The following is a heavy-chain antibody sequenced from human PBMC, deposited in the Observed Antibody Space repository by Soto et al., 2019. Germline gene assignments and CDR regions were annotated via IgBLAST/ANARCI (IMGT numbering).Heavy chain of an antibody. CDR1: GFTVSSNY. J-gene: IGHJ4*02. CDR3: ASILVWGNSGNYRRDY. Sequence: GGSLRLSCAASGFTVSSNYMSWVRQAPGKGLEWVSVIYSGSSTYSPDSVKGRFTISRDNSKNTLYLQMNRLRAEDTAVYYGASILVWGNSGNYRRDYWGQGTLVTVSS. D-gene: IGHD3-10*01. V-gene: IGHV3-66*01. CDR2: IYSGSST.